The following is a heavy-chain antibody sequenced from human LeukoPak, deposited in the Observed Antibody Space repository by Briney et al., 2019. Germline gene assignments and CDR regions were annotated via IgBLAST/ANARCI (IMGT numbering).Heavy chain of an antibody. CDR1: GGSISSYY. J-gene: IGHJ6*02. V-gene: IGHV4-59*12. Sequence: SETLSLTCTVSGGSISSYYWSWIRQPPGKGLEWIGYIYYSGSTNYNPSLKSRVTISVDTSKNQFSLKLSSVTAADTAVYYCAGPLGYCSGGSCYDYYYYGMDVWGQGTTVTVSS. CDR3: AGPLGYCSGGSCYDYYYYGMDV. CDR2: IYYSGST. D-gene: IGHD2-15*01.